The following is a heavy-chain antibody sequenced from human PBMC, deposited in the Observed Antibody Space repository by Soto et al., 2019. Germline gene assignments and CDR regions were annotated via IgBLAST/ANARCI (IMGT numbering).Heavy chain of an antibody. Sequence: QLVASGGGLIQPGGSLKPSCEASGLSVTNNSLYWVRQAPGRGLEGVSLTYSGGGTHYADSVNGRFIISRDNSKNTLRLQMDKLRAEDTAIYYCARDIACSSSSCQGDNFDIWGRGTLVTVSP. J-gene: IGHJ3*02. CDR2: TYSGGGT. CDR3: ARDIACSSSSCQGDNFDI. CDR1: GLSVTNNS. V-gene: IGHV3-53*01. D-gene: IGHD2-2*01.